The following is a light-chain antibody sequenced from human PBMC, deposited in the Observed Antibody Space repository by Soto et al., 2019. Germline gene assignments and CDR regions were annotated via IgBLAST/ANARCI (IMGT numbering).Light chain of an antibody. CDR3: QQYSNRYT. J-gene: IGKJ2*01. Sequence: EIVMTQSPATLSVSPGERATLSCRASQSVSSSLAWYQHKPGQAPRLLIYGASIRATGIPGRFSGSGSGTEITLTISSLQSEDFAAYYCQQYSNRYTFGQGTTLEIK. CDR2: GAS. V-gene: IGKV3D-15*01. CDR1: QSVSSS.